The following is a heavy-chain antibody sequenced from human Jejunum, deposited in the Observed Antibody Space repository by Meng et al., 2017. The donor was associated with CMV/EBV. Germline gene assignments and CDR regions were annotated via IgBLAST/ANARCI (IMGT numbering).Heavy chain of an antibody. CDR3: AKRRIAAAGDFQD. Sequence: SGITFSTSWMTWVRQAPGKGLEWVANMNQDGSEKYYVDSVKGRFTISRDNAKNSLYLQMNSLRAEDTAVYYCAKRRIAAAGDFQDWGQGTLVTVSS. CDR2: MNQDGSEK. V-gene: IGHV3-7*03. J-gene: IGHJ1*01. D-gene: IGHD6-13*01. CDR1: GITFSTSW.